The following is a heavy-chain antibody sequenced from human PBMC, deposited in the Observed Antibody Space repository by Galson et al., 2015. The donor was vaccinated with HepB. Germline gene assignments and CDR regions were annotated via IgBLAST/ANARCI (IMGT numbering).Heavy chain of an antibody. J-gene: IGHJ4*02. CDR1: GFNSSIFW. D-gene: IGHD1-26*01. CDR3: ARSSGGYVDS. Sequence: SLRLSCAGSGFNSSIFWMSWVRQAPGKGLEWVATIKQDGRAKYYVGPVKGRFTISRDNAGNSLYLQMNSLRGEDTALYYCARSSGGYVDSWGQGILVTVSS. V-gene: IGHV3-7*01. CDR2: IKQDGRAK.